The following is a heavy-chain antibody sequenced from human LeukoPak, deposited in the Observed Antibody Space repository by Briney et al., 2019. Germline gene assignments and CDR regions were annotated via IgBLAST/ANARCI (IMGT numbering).Heavy chain of an antibody. J-gene: IGHJ5*02. CDR2: IYYSGST. V-gene: IGHV4-31*03. CDR1: GGSISSGGYY. D-gene: IGHD3-10*01. Sequence: SQTLSLTCTVSGGSISSGGYYWSWIRQHPGKGLEWIGYIYYSGSTYYNPSLKSRVTISVDTSKNQFSLKLSSVTAADTAVYYRARVLRYYYGSGEFDPWGQGTLVTVSS. CDR3: ARVLRYYYGSGEFDP.